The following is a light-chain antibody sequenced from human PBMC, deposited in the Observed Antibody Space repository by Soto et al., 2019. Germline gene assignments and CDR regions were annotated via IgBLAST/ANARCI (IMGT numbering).Light chain of an antibody. CDR1: QSVSSSY. V-gene: IGKV3-20*01. J-gene: IGKJ2*01. CDR2: GAS. Sequence: EIVLTQSPGTLSLSPGERATLSCRASQSVSSSYLAWYQQKPGQAPRPLIYGASSRATGIPDRFSGSGSGTDFTLTISRLEPEDFAVYYCQQYDSSPYTFGQGTKLEIK. CDR3: QQYDSSPYT.